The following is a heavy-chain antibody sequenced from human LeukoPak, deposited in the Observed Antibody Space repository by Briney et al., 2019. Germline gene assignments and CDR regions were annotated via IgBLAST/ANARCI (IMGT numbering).Heavy chain of an antibody. CDR2: ISPDGSDT. CDR1: GFTFSSFW. V-gene: IGHV3-74*01. D-gene: IGHD7-27*01. J-gene: IGHJ4*02. CDR3: ARDMWGTFDY. Sequence: GGSLRLSCAASGFTFSSFWMHWGRQAPGKGLVWVSRISPDGSDTTYADSVKGRFTISRDNAKNTLYLQMSSLRAEDTVVYYCARDMWGTFDYWGQGALVTVSS.